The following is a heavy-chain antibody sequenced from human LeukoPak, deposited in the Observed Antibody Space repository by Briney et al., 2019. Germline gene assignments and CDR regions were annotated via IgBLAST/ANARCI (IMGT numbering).Heavy chain of an antibody. CDR1: GGSISSYY. CDR2: IYYSGST. V-gene: IGHV4-59*01. Sequence: SETLSLTCTVSGGSISSYYWSWTRQPPGKGLEWIGYIYYSGSTNYNPSLKSRVTISVDTSKNQFSLKLSSVTAADTAVYYCARTYDEFYYYYGMDVWGQGTTVTVSS. CDR3: ARTYDEFYYYYGMDV. D-gene: IGHD5-12*01. J-gene: IGHJ6*02.